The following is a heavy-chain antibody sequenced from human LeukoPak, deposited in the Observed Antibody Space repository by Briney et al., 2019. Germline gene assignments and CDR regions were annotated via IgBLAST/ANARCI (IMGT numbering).Heavy chain of an antibody. J-gene: IGHJ4*02. D-gene: IGHD2-15*01. CDR2: ISSSSSYI. V-gene: IGHV3-21*01. CDR3: AREEGGFDY. Sequence: GGSLRLSCAASGFAFSSYSINWVRQAPGTGLEWVSSISSSSSYIHYADSVKGRFTISRDNSKNTLYLQMNSLRAEDTAVYYCAREEGGFDYWGQGTLVTVSS. CDR1: GFAFSSYS.